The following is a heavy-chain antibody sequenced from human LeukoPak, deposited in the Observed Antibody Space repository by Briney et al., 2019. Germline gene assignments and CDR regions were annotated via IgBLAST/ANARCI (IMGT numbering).Heavy chain of an antibody. D-gene: IGHD2-15*01. CDR1: GFTFSSYS. Sequence: EGSLRLSCAASGFTFSSYSMDWVRQAPGKGLEWVSSISSSSSYIYYADSVKGRFTISRDNAKNSLYLQMNSLRAEDTAVYYCAREWVVVAATQDGLDYWGQGTLVTVSS. J-gene: IGHJ4*02. CDR3: AREWVVVAATQDGLDY. V-gene: IGHV3-21*01. CDR2: ISSSSSYI.